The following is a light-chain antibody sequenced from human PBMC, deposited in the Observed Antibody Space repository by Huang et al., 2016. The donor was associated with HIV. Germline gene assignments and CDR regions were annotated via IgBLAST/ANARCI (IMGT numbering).Light chain of an antibody. CDR3: QQLKTYPIT. J-gene: IGKJ3*01. CDR1: QGIGRY. Sequence: IQLTQSPSSRSASVGDRVTIPCRASQGIGRYLVWYQQKPGKAPKLLIYAASTLQSGVPARFSGSGSGTDFTLTISSLQPEDFATYYCQQLKTYPITFGPGTQVDIK. CDR2: AAS. V-gene: IGKV1-9*01.